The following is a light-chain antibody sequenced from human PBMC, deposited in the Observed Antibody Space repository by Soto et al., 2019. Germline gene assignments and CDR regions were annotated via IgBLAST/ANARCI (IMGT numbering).Light chain of an antibody. J-gene: IGKJ1*01. CDR1: QSVSSTL. CDR3: QHYGDSSWT. CDR2: GVS. V-gene: IGKV3-20*01. Sequence: ELVLTQSPVALSLSSGEIATLSCRASQSVSSTLLTWYQQKPGQAPRLLIYGVSSRATGIPDRFSGSGSGTDFNLTISRVEPEDFAVYFCQHYGDSSWTFGQGSRVEIK.